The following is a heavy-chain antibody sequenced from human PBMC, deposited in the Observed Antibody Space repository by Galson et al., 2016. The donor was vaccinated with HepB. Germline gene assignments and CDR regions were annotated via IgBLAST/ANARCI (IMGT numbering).Heavy chain of an antibody. V-gene: IGHV3-53*01. CDR3: ARGFRFGVLTGYYFDY. Sequence: SLRLSCAASGFTVRSNYMSWVRQAPGKGLECVSVIYRTGKTYSADPVRGRFTISRDNSKNTVYLQMKSLTAEDTAVYYCARGFRFGVLTGYYFDYWGQGTLVTVSS. D-gene: IGHD3-3*01. CDR1: GFTVRSNY. CDR2: IYRTGKT. J-gene: IGHJ4*02.